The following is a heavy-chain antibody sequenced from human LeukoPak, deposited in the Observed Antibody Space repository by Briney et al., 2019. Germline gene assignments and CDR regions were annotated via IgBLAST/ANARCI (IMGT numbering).Heavy chain of an antibody. CDR2: ISYDGINE. Sequence: GGSLRLSCAASGFTFRNYGMNWVRQAPGKGLEWVAVISYDGINEYYVDSVKGRFTISRDNSKNSLYLQMESLTIEDTAVYYCATGRVDYGDYGVVKHWGQGTLVTVSS. CDR3: ATGRVDYGDYGVVKH. D-gene: IGHD4-17*01. CDR1: GFTFRNYG. V-gene: IGHV3-30*03. J-gene: IGHJ1*01.